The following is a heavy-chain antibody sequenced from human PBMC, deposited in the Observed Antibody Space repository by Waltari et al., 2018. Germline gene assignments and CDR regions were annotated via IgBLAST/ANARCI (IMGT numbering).Heavy chain of an antibody. Sequence: QVQLVESGGGVVQPGRSLRLSCAASGFTFSSYGMHWVRQAPGKGLEGVAVIWYDGSNKYYADSVKGRFTISRDNSKNTLYLQMNSLRAEDTAVYYCARAGYSSGWYRPLYGMDVWGQGTTVTVSS. CDR1: GFTFSSYG. D-gene: IGHD6-19*01. J-gene: IGHJ6*02. V-gene: IGHV3-33*01. CDR2: IWYDGSNK. CDR3: ARAGYSSGWYRPLYGMDV.